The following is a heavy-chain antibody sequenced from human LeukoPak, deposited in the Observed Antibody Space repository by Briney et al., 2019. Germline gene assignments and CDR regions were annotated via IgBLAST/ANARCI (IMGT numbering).Heavy chain of an antibody. CDR2: ISGSGGST. D-gene: IGHD3-22*01. J-gene: IGHJ4*02. Sequence: PGGSLRPSCAASGFTFSSYEMSWVRQAPGKGLEWVSAISGSGGSTYYADSVMGRFTISRDNSKNTLYLQMNSLRAEDTAVYYCAKHYDSSGYYYVNWGQGTLVTVSS. CDR1: GFTFSSYE. CDR3: AKHYDSSGYYYVN. V-gene: IGHV3-23*01.